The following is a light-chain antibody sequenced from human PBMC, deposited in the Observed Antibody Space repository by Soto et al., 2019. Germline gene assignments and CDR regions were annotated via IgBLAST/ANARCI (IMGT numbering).Light chain of an antibody. CDR1: RTDVGSFL. CDR3: SSYAGSSTFV. CDR2: EAE. J-gene: IGLJ1*01. Sequence: QSALTQPASVSGSPGQSVTISCTGTRTDVGSFLVSWYQQYPGKAPRLIVYEAEKRPSGVSNRFSGSKSANTTSLTISVLHAEDEADYFCSSYAGSSTFVFGSGTKLTVL. V-gene: IGLV2-23*01.